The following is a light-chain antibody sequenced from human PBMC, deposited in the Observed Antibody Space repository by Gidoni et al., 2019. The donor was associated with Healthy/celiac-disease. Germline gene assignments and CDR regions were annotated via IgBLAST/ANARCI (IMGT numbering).Light chain of an antibody. CDR1: QSIIRW. CDR3: QQYSSYSLT. Sequence: DIQMTQSPSTLSASVGDRVTITCRASQSIIRWLAWYQQKPGKAPKLLIYKASSLESGVPSRFSGSGSGTEFTLTISSLQPDDFATYYCQQYSSYSLTFGPGTKVDIK. V-gene: IGKV1-5*03. J-gene: IGKJ3*01. CDR2: KAS.